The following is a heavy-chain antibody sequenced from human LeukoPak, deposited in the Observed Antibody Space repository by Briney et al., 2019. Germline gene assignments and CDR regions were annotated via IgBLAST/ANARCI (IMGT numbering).Heavy chain of an antibody. J-gene: IGHJ4*02. CDR1: GFTFSDDY. D-gene: IGHD1-14*01. V-gene: IGHV3-11*01. Sequence: SLSLSCAASGFTFSDDYMSSVRQSPGHRLEWVSYISSSGSTIYYADHVTGRFTISRDNAKNSLYLQMNSLRAEDTAVYYCARDPSRTSDSWGQATLVTASS. CDR3: ARDPSRTSDS. CDR2: ISSSGSTI.